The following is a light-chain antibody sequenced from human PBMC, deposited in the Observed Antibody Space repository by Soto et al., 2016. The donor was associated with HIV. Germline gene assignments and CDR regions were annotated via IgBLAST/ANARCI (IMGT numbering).Light chain of an antibody. CDR1: KLGDKD. J-gene: IGLJ2*01. CDR3: QTWDSDTVV. Sequence: SYELTQPPSVSVSPGQTATIXCSGDKLGDKDTSWYQQKPGQSPLLIIYQDNKRPSGIPERFSGSNSGNTATLTISGTQAMDEADYYCQTWDSDTVVFGGGTKLTVL. V-gene: IGLV3-1*01. CDR2: QDN.